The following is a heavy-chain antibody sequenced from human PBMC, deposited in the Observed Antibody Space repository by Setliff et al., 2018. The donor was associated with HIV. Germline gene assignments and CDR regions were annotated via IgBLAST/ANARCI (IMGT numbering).Heavy chain of an antibody. Sequence: GASVKVSCKASGGPFTSSSIGWVRQAPGQGLEWMGRIIPILGVPRYAQKFQGRVTITADKSTSTSYMHLSSLRAEDTAVYFCARGGDYDSSGYHVTWGQGSLVTVSS. V-gene: IGHV1-69*02. D-gene: IGHD3-22*01. J-gene: IGHJ4*02. CDR1: GGPFTSSS. CDR2: IIPILGVP. CDR3: ARGGDYDSSGYHVT.